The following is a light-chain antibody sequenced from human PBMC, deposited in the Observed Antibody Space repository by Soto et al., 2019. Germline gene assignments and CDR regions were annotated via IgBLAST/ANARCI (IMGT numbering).Light chain of an antibody. CDR1: QSVNNNY. Sequence: EIVLTQSPGTLSLSPGDRATLSCEASQSVNNNYLAWYQHKPGQAPRLLIYGASSRATGIPDRFSGSGSGTDFNLTISRLEPEDFAVYYCQQYDTSLPYTFGGGTKVEIK. CDR2: GAS. CDR3: QQYDTSLPYT. J-gene: IGKJ4*01. V-gene: IGKV3-20*01.